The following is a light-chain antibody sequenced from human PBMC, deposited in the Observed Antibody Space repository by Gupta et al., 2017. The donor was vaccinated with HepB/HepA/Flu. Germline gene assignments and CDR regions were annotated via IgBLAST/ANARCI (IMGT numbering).Light chain of an antibody. J-gene: IGLJ2*01. CDR1: NIGGKS. CDR3: QVWDSSSEHVV. V-gene: IGLV3-21*03. CDR2: GDG. Sequence: SYVLTQPPSAPAAPGMTARITCGGNNIGGKSVQGYQQKAGQAPALVVYGDGDRPSGIPERFSGSNSGNTATLTITRVEAGDEADYYCQVWDSSSEHVVFGGGTKLTVL.